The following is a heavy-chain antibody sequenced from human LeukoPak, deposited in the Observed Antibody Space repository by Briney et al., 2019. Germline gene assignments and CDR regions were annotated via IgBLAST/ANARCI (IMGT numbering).Heavy chain of an antibody. J-gene: IGHJ4*02. CDR1: GGSISSYY. D-gene: IGHD6-25*01. V-gene: IGHV4-34*01. CDR3: ARGVAGSSGLLYYFDY. CDR2: INHSGTI. Sequence: PSETLSLTCTVSGGSISSYYRGWIRQPPGKGLEWIGEINHSGTINYNPSLKSRVTILVDTSKNQFSLNLSSVTAADTAVYYCARGVAGSSGLLYYFDYWGQGALVIVSS.